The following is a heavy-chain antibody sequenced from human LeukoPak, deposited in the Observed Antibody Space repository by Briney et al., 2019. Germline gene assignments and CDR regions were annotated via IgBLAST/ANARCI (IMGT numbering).Heavy chain of an antibody. V-gene: IGHV1-69*13. CDR2: IIPIFGTA. D-gene: IGHD3-10*01. J-gene: IGHJ4*02. CDR1: GYTFTSYA. Sequence: SVKVSCKASGYTFTSYAISWVRQAPGQGLEWMGGIIPIFGTANYAQKFQGRVTITADESTSTAYMELSSLRSEDTAVYYCARASPPYYGSGSYSCFDYWGQGTLVTVSS. CDR3: ARASPPYYGSGSYSCFDY.